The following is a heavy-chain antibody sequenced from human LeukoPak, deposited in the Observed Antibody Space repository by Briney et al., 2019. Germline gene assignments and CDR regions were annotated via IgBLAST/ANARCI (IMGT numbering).Heavy chain of an antibody. D-gene: IGHD2-15*01. J-gene: IGHJ5*02. CDR3: ARGRILAANWFDP. CDR1: GFTFSSYA. CDR2: ISSNGGST. Sequence: GSLRLSCAASGFTFSSYAMHWVRQAPGKGLEYVSAISSNGGSTYYANSVKGRFTISRDNSKNTLYLQMGSLRAEDMAVYYCARGRILAANWFDPWGQGTLVTVSS. V-gene: IGHV3-64*01.